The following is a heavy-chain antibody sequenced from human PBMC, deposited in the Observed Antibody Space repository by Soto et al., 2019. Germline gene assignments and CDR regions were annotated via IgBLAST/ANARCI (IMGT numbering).Heavy chain of an antibody. D-gene: IGHD3-22*01. CDR1: GFTFSSYA. CDR3: ARVRIVVVNGPYGMDV. Sequence: GGSLRLSCAASGFTFSSYAMHWVRQAPGKGLEWVAVISYDGSNKYYADSVKGRFTISRDNSKNTLYLQMNSLRAEDTAVYYCARVRIVVVNGPYGMDVWGQGTTVTVSS. CDR2: ISYDGSNK. V-gene: IGHV3-30-3*01. J-gene: IGHJ6*02.